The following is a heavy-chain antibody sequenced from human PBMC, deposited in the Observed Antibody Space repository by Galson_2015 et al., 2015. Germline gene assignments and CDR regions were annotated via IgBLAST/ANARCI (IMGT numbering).Heavy chain of an antibody. D-gene: IGHD6-13*01. J-gene: IGHJ4*02. CDR2: INWNGGSR. Sequence: SLRLSCAASGFTFGDYGMSWVRQAPGKGLEWVSGINWNGGSRGYADSVKGRFTISRDNAKNSLYPQMNSLRAEDTALYHCARGYRSSWYYFDYWGQGTLVTVSS. CDR1: GFTFGDYG. CDR3: ARGYRSSWYYFDY. V-gene: IGHV3-20*01.